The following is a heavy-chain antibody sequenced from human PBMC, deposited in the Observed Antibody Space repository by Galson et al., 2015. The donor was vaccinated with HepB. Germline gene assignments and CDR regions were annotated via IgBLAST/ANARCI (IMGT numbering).Heavy chain of an antibody. Sequence: SLRLSCAASGFTLSSYAMSWVRQSPGKGLEWVSAVSATGGSTFYAASVKGRFTISRDNSKNTLYLQMNSLRAEDTAVYYCAARGGYDSYYWGQGTLVTVSS. CDR3: AARGGYDSYY. D-gene: IGHD5-12*01. CDR2: VSATGGST. CDR1: GFTLSSYA. J-gene: IGHJ4*02. V-gene: IGHV3-23*01.